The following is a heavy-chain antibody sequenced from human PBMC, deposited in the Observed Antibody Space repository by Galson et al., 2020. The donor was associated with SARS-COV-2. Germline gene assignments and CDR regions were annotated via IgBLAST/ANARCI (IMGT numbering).Heavy chain of an antibody. J-gene: IGHJ6*02. CDR3: ARDRHDLFTGLPGGMDV. Sequence: GSVQDSCSASGYVFSTYGINWVRQAPGHELEGMGWISADDGNTNYAQKPQGRVTMTTDTSTSKAYMELRSLRSDDTAVYFWARDRHDLFTGLPGGMDVWGLGTTVTVSS. D-gene: IGHD3-9*01. CDR2: ISADDGNT. CDR1: GYVFSTYG. V-gene: IGHV1-18*01.